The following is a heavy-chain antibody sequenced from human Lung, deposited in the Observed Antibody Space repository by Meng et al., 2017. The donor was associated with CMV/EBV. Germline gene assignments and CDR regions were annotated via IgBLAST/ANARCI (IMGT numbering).Heavy chain of an antibody. V-gene: IGHV4-34*01. CDR3: ARGTVTSRVIVPPFAIKIVCGMDV. D-gene: IGHD2-2*01. CDR1: GGSLSGYF. Sequence: LXCAVYGGSLSGYFWSWIRQPPGKGLEWIGEINHSGSTNYNPSLKSRVTISVDTSKNQFFLKLSSVTAADTAVYYCARGTVTSRVIVPPFAIKIVCGMDVWXQGTTVTVSS. J-gene: IGHJ6*02. CDR2: INHSGST.